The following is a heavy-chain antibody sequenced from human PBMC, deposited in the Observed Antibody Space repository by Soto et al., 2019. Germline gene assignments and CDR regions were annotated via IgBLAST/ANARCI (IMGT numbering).Heavy chain of an antibody. CDR3: ARSYCTNGVCYSGHDY. J-gene: IGHJ4*02. Sequence: PSETLSLTCTVSGGSISSGDYYWSWIRQPPGKGLEWIGYIYYSGSTYYNPSLKSRVTISGDTSKNQFSLKLSSVTAADTAVYYCARSYCTNGVCYSGHDYWGQGTLVTVSS. V-gene: IGHV4-30-4*01. CDR2: IYYSGST. D-gene: IGHD2-8*01. CDR1: GGSISSGDYY.